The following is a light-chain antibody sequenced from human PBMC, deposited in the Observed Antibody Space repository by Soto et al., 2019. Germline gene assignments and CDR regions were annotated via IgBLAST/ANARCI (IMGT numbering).Light chain of an antibody. CDR2: YNS. J-gene: IGLJ1*01. V-gene: IGLV3-21*04. CDR1: NIGRKS. CDR3: QVWDSNSDHDV. Sequence: SYELTQPPSVSVAPGKTAWITCGGNNIGRKSVHWYQQKPGQAPVLVIYYNSDRPSGIPERFSGSNSGNTATLTISRVESGDEADYYCQVWDSNSDHDVFGTGTKVTVL.